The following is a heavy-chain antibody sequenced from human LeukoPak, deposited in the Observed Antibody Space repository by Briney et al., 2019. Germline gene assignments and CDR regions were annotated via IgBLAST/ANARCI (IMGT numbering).Heavy chain of an antibody. CDR1: GFTFSNYA. Sequence: GGSLRLSCAASGFTFSNYAMHRVRQAPGKGLEWVAAISYDGSDKYYADSVKGRFTISRDNSKNTLYLQMNSLRVEDTAVYYCKEVDYWGQGTLVTVSS. J-gene: IGHJ4*02. CDR2: ISYDGSDK. V-gene: IGHV3-30*04. CDR3: KEVDY.